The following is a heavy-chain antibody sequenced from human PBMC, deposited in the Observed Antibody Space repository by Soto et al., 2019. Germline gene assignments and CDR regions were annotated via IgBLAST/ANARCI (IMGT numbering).Heavy chain of an antibody. CDR3: VRGGHNTGWYRTFDF. CDR1: RCTFTTDA. CDR2: IIPVFGPP. Sequence: EASVKVSCKSSRCTFTTDAISWVRQAPGQGLEWMGVIIPVFGPPTYAQRFQGRVTISADESTSTAHLELSNLRSEDTAIYYCVRGGHNTGWYRTFDFWGQGTLVTVSS. J-gene: IGHJ4*02. D-gene: IGHD6-19*01. V-gene: IGHV1-69*13.